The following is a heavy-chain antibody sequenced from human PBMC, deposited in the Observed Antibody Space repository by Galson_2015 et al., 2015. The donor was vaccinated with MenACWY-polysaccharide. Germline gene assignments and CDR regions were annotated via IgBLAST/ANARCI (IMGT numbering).Heavy chain of an antibody. V-gene: IGHV3-23*01. CDR1: GFTFSSYA. D-gene: IGHD2-15*01. Sequence: SLRLSCAASGFTFSSYAMNWVRQAPGKGLEWVAGIIGSGDSTYHADSVRGRLTISRDNSKNTLYLEMNSLRAEDTALYYCAKSRTVAAVYDNWGQGTLVTVSS. CDR2: IIGSGDST. J-gene: IGHJ4*02. CDR3: AKSRTVAAVYDN.